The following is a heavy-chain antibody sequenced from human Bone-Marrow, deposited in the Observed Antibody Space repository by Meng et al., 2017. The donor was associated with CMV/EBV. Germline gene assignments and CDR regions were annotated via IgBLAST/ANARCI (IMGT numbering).Heavy chain of an antibody. CDR2: IYYSGSA. D-gene: IGHD2/OR15-2a*01. CDR1: GGSVSSTSYY. V-gene: IGHV4-61*01. J-gene: IGHJ6*02. Sequence: GTLRLSCTVSGGSVSSTSYYWSWIRQPPGKGLEWIGYIYYSGSANYNPSLKSRVTISVDTSKNQFSLKVTSVTAADAAVYYCGRSSHCNTFSCSLLRADYYYGVDVWGQGTAVTVSS. CDR3: GRSSHCNTFSCSLLRADYYYGVDV.